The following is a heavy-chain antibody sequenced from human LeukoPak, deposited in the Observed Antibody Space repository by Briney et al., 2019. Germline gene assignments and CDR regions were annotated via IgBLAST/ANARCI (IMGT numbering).Heavy chain of an antibody. D-gene: IGHD2-2*01. CDR1: GGSFSGYY. CDR3: ARWGTYASTSNWFDP. Sequence: SETLSLTCAVYGGSFSGYYWSWIRQPPGKGLEWIGEINHSGSTNYNPSLKSRVTISVDTSKNQFSLKLSSVTAADTAVYYCARWGTYASTSNWFDPWGQGTLVTVSS. V-gene: IGHV4-34*01. J-gene: IGHJ5*02. CDR2: INHSGST.